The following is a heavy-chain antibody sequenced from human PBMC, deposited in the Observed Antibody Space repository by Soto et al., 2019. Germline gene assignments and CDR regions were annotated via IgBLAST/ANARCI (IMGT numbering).Heavy chain of an antibody. J-gene: IGHJ4*02. CDR2: IIPIFGTA. Sequence: GASVKVSCKASGGTFSSYAISWVRQAPGQGLEWMGGIIPIFGTANYAQKFQGRVTITADKSTSTAYMELSSLRSEDTAVYYCASRYYYDTSGYFGYWGQGTLFTVSS. CDR1: GGTFSSYA. D-gene: IGHD3-22*01. CDR3: ASRYYYDTSGYFGY. V-gene: IGHV1-69*06.